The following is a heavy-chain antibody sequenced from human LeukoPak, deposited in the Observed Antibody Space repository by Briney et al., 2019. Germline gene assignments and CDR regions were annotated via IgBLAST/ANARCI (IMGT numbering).Heavy chain of an antibody. V-gene: IGHV3-7*01. Sequence: GGSLRLSCAGSGFTFSSYWMSWVRQAPGKGLEWVANIKQDGSETYYVDSVKGRFTISGDNAKKSLYLQMNSLRAEDTAVYYCARETGSAVGSTDFDYWGQGTLVTVSS. J-gene: IGHJ4*02. CDR1: GFTFSSYW. D-gene: IGHD4-17*01. CDR3: ARETGSAVGSTDFDY. CDR2: IKQDGSET.